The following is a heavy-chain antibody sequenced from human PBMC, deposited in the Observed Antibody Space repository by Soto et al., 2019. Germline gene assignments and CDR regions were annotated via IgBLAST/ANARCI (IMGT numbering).Heavy chain of an antibody. Sequence: QSQTLSLTCAISGDSVSSNSVTWNWIRQSPSRGLEWLGRTYYRSKWSFDYAESVQSRITIKPDTSRNQFSLQLNSVTPEDTAVYYCARATSATFDYWGEGTLVTVSS. CDR1: GDSVSSNSVT. CDR3: ARATSATFDY. CDR2: TYYRSKWSF. J-gene: IGHJ4*02. V-gene: IGHV6-1*01.